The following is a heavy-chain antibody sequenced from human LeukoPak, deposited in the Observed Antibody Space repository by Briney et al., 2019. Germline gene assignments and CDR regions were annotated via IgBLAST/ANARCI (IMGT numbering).Heavy chain of an antibody. CDR1: GGSISSSSSY. Sequence: SETLSLTCTVSGGSISSSSSYWGWIRQPPGEGLEWIGTFYYSGSTYYNPSLKSRVTISVDTSKNQFSLNLSSVTAADTAVYYCAREVAAADSFDYWGQGTLVTVSS. CDR2: FYYSGST. V-gene: IGHV4-39*02. D-gene: IGHD6-13*01. J-gene: IGHJ4*02. CDR3: AREVAAADSFDY.